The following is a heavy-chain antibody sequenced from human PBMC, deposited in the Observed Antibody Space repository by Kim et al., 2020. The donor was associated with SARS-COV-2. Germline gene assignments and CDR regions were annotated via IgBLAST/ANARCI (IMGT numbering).Heavy chain of an antibody. D-gene: IGHD6-19*01. J-gene: IGHJ4*02. V-gene: IGHV4-31*02. Sequence: KSRVTISVDTSKNQFSLKLSSVTAADTAVYYCARDLGKAMGSGWSSPFDYWGQGTLVTVSS. CDR3: ARDLGKAMGSGWSSPFDY.